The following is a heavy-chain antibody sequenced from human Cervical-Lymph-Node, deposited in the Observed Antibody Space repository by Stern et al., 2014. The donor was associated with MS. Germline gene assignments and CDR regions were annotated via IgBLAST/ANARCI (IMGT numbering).Heavy chain of an antibody. CDR3: ARDPFNY. V-gene: IGHV1-3*01. CDR2: INGGNGNT. CDR1: GYTFTSYA. Sequence: QVQLVESGAAVKKPGASVKVSCKASGYTFTSYAIHWVRQAPGQRPEWMGLINGGNGNTAYSQKFQERVIITRDTSATTVSMELASLTFEDTAMYFCARDPFNYWGQGTLVTVSS. J-gene: IGHJ4*02.